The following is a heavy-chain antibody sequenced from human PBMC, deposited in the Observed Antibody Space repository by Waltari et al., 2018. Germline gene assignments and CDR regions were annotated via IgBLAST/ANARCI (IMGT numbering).Heavy chain of an antibody. D-gene: IGHD3-16*02. J-gene: IGHJ4*02. CDR2: ISVSGAPP. Sequence: EGRLLESAGGLVQPGGALRRACADSGCCFMGYAMSWVRQAPGEGLGWVASISVSGAPPFYSDSGKGRFTIVRDNSKDTFYLQLNSLSVDDSAVYYCAKGSRGYTNYFFDYWGQGALVTVSS. V-gene: IGHV3-23*01. CDR1: GCCFMGYA. CDR3: AKGSRGYTNYFFDY.